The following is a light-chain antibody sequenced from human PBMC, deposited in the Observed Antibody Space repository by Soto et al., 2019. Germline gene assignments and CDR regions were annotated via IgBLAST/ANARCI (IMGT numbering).Light chain of an antibody. CDR3: QHYNNWPHT. CDR1: QSVSSD. V-gene: IGKV3-15*01. Sequence: EIVMTQSPATLSVSPGERATLSCRASQSVSSDLAWYHQKPGQAPRLLIYGASTRATGIPARFSGSGSGTDFTLTISSLQSEDFAMYYCQHYNNWPHTFGQGTKVEIK. J-gene: IGKJ1*01. CDR2: GAS.